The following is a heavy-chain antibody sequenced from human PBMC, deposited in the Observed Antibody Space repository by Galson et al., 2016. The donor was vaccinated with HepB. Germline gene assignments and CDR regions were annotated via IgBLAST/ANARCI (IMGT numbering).Heavy chain of an antibody. D-gene: IGHD1-1*01. CDR2: ISASSGKT. V-gene: IGHV1-18*04. CDR1: GFTFNTYG. Sequence: SVKVSCKAYGFTFNTYGFSWVRQAPGQGLEWMGWISASSGKTHYAQKFQGRVTMTTDTSTSTAYIELRSLRSDDTAVYYCARDSNWNDGGYWGQGTLVTVSS. J-gene: IGHJ4*02. CDR3: ARDSNWNDGGY.